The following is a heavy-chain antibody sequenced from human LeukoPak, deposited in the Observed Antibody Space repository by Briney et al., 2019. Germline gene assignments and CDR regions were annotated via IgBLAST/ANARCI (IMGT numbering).Heavy chain of an antibody. CDR3: ARGTYSSSWYYFDY. J-gene: IGHJ4*02. CDR1: GYTFTSYD. CDR2: MNPNSGNT. Sequence: ASVKVSCKASGYTFTSYDINWVRQATGQGLEWMGWMNPNSGNTGYALKFQGRVTMTRNTSISTAYMELSSLRSEDTAVYYCARGTYSSSWYYFDYWGQGTLVTVSS. V-gene: IGHV1-8*01. D-gene: IGHD6-13*01.